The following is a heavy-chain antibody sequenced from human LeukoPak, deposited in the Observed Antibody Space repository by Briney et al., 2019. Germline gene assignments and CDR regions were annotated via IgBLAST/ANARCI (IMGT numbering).Heavy chain of an antibody. V-gene: IGHV4-30-2*01. D-gene: IGHD1-26*01. CDR1: GGSISSGGYY. CDR2: IYHSGST. J-gene: IGHJ4*02. CDR3: ARETGSSAHYYFDY. Sequence: SETLSLTCTVSGGSISSGGYYWSWLRQPPGKGLEWIGYIYHSGSTYYNPSLKSRVTISVDTSKNQFSLKLSSVTAADTAVYYCARETGSSAHYYFDYWGQGTLVTVSS.